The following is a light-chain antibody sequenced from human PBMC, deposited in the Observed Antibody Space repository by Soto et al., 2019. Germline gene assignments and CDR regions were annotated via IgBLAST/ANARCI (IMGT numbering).Light chain of an antibody. J-gene: IGKJ4*01. CDR2: DAS. Sequence: EIVLTQSPATLSLSPGEIATLSFRASQSVSSYLAWYQRKPGQAPRLLIYDASNRATGIPARFSGSGSGTDFTLTISSLEPEDFAVYYCQQRSNWPLTFGGGTKVDIK. CDR3: QQRSNWPLT. CDR1: QSVSSY. V-gene: IGKV3-11*01.